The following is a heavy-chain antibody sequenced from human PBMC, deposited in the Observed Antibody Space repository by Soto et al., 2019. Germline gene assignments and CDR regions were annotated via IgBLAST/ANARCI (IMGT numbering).Heavy chain of an antibody. J-gene: IGHJ4*02. Sequence: QVQLVQSGVEVQKPGASVKVSCKASGYTFSSYVINWLRQAPGQGLEWMGCISPYNGNTNYGQNLQGRVTMTTDTSTSIVDMELRSLRSDDTAVYYCAREGGVWGSFRYFDYWGQGTLVTVSP. V-gene: IGHV1-18*04. CDR3: AREGGVWGSFRYFDY. CDR1: GYTFSSYV. D-gene: IGHD3-16*02. CDR2: ISPYNGNT.